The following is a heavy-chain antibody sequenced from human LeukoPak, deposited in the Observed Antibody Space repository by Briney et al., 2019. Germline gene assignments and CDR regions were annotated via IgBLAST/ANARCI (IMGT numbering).Heavy chain of an antibody. Sequence: PSETLSLTCTVSGGSISSGSYYWSWIRQPAGKGLEWIGRIYTSGSTNYNPSLKSRVTISVDTSKNQFSLKLSSVTAADTAVYYCARDPGLPRTNWYFDLWGRGTLVTVSS. CDR2: IYTSGST. J-gene: IGHJ2*01. CDR3: ARDPGLPRTNWYFDL. V-gene: IGHV4-61*02. D-gene: IGHD3/OR15-3a*01. CDR1: GGSISSGSYY.